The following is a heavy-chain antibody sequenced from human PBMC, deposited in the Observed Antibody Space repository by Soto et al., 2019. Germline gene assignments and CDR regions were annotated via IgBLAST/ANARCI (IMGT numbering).Heavy chain of an antibody. CDR3: ARGSSLGWSSSNRFDP. J-gene: IGHJ5*02. Sequence: PSETPSLTCTVSGGSINDNYWSWIRQPPGKGLEWIGYIYRSGSTNYNPSLKSRVTISIDTSKKQFSLKVKSVTAADTAVYYCARGSSLGWSSSNRFDPWGQGTLVTVSS. CDR2: IYRSGST. CDR1: GGSINDNY. D-gene: IGHD2-15*01. V-gene: IGHV4-59*01.